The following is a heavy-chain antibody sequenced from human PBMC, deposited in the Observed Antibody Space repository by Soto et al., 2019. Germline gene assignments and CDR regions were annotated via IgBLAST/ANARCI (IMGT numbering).Heavy chain of an antibody. CDR2: IDSNGGT. V-gene: IGHV4-59*08. CDR3: VRQGFGRLNGLVDV. Sequence: TSETLSLTCTVSDDSSSSYKWSWIRQPPGRRLEWIGYIDSNGGTSYNPSLQSRVTISIDTSTKQFSLKLSSVTAADTAVYYCVRQGFGRLNGLVDVWGQGTTVTVSS. J-gene: IGHJ6*02. CDR1: DDSSSSYK. D-gene: IGHD3-10*01.